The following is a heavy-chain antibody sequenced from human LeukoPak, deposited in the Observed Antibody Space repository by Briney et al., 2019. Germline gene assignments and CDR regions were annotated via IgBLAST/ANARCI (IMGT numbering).Heavy chain of an antibody. J-gene: IGHJ4*02. V-gene: IGHV1-8*02. D-gene: IGHD3-16*01. CDR2: VNPKSGST. Sequence: ASVKVSCKASGYSFSDYDTIWVRQAAGQGLEWVGWVNPKSGSTAYAQKFQGRVTMTSSSSITTVYMELSSLRSDDSAVYYCARGVSIRRYAWAYWGQGTLVTVSS. CDR1: GYSFSDYD. CDR3: ARGVSIRRYAWAY.